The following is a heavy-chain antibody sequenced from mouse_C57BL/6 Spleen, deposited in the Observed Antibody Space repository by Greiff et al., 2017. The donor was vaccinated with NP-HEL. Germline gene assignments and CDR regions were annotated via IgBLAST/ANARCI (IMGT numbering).Heavy chain of an antibody. CDR2: ISYDGSN. J-gene: IGHJ2*01. CDR3: ARVGYYEVDY. D-gene: IGHD2-3*01. V-gene: IGHV3-6*01. Sequence: ESGPGLVKPSQSLSLTCSVTGYSITSGYYWNWIRQFPGNKLEWMGYISYDGSNNYNPSLKNRISITRDTSKNQFFLKLNSVTTEDTATYYCARVGYYEVDYWGQGTTLTVSS. CDR1: GYSITSGYY.